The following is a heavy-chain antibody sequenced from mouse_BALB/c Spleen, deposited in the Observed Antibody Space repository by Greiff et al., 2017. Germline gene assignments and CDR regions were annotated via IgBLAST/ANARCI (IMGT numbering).Heavy chain of an antibody. CDR1: GFTFSDYY. D-gene: IGHD1-1*02. V-gene: IGHV5-4*02. Sequence: EVKLMESGGGLVKPGGSLKLSCAASGFTFSDYYMYWVRQTPEKRLEWVATISDGGSYTYYPDSVKGRFTISRDNAKNNLYLQMSSLKSEDTAMYYCAIGGGYSYAMDYWGQGTSVTVSS. CDR2: ISDGGSYT. CDR3: AIGGGYSYAMDY. J-gene: IGHJ4*01.